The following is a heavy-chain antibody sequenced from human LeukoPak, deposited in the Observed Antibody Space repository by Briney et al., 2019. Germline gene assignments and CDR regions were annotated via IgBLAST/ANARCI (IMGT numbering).Heavy chain of an antibody. D-gene: IGHD3-10*01. Sequence: SETLSLTCTVPGGSISNDYWSWIRQPPGKGLKWSASSYSSVSTNYDPSLKSRVTISVDTALSKLSLRLTAVAAADTAVYYCARHSGLLYFDYWGQGNLVTVSS. CDR1: GGSISNDY. CDR3: ARHSGLLYFDY. CDR2: SYSSVST. J-gene: IGHJ4*02. V-gene: IGHV4-59*08.